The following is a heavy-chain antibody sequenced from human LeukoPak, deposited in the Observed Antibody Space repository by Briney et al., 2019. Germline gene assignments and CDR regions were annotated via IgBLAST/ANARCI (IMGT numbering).Heavy chain of an antibody. Sequence: SETLSLTCTVSGGSITNYYWSWIRQPPGKALEWIGCIFYSGNTDYNPSLKSRVTISVDTSESQFSLKLTSVTAADTAVYYCARGNGWYYYWGQGTLVTVSS. CDR3: ARGNGWYYY. D-gene: IGHD6-19*01. J-gene: IGHJ4*02. CDR1: GGSITNYY. V-gene: IGHV4-59*01. CDR2: IFYSGNT.